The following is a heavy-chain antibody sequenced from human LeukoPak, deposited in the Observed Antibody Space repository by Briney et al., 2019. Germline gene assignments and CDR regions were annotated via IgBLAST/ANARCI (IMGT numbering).Heavy chain of an antibody. CDR2: INHSGST. Sequence: SEALSLTCAVYGGSFSGYYWSWIRQPPGKGLEWIGEINHSGSTNYNPSLKSRVTISVDTSKNQFSLRLSSVTAADTAVYYCATALAVAEIDYWGQGTLVTVSS. CDR3: ATALAVAEIDY. J-gene: IGHJ4*02. D-gene: IGHD6-19*01. V-gene: IGHV4-34*01. CDR1: GGSFSGYY.